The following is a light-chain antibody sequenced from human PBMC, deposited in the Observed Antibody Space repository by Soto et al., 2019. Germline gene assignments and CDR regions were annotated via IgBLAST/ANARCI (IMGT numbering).Light chain of an antibody. CDR3: SSFTGTSYV. Sequence: QSVLTQPPPLSGSPGQSLTTSCPGARSDVGGNNYASWYQQYPGKAPKLMVCDVSNRPSGVSNRFSGSKSGNTASLTISGLQAEDEADYYCSSFTGTSYVFGTGTKVTVL. V-gene: IGLV2-14*01. CDR2: DVS. CDR1: RSDVGGNNY. J-gene: IGLJ1*01.